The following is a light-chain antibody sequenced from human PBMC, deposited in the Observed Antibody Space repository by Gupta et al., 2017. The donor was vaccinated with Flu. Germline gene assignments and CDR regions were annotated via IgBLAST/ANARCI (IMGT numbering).Light chain of an antibody. CDR3: SSETSSITLVV. CDR1: SSEVGGYNY. J-gene: IGLJ2*01. CDR2: DVS. V-gene: IGLV2-14*01. Sequence: QSALTQPDSVSGSPGQSITISCTGTSSEVGGYNYVSWYQQHPGKAPNLMIYDVSSRSSVVSHRFSASKSGNPASLTTSGLQAEDDADYYCSSETSSITLVVFGGGTKRTVL.